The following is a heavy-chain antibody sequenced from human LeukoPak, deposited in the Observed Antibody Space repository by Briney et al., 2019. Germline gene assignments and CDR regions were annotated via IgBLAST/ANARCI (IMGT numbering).Heavy chain of an antibody. J-gene: IGHJ4*02. V-gene: IGHV3-53*01. D-gene: IGHD6-13*01. Sequence: PGGSLRLSCAASGFTVSSNYMSWVRQAPGKGLEWVSVIYSGGSTYYADSVKGRFTISRDNSKNTLYLQMNSLRAEDTAVYYCARREREGIAAAGNFDYWGQGTLVTVSS. CDR3: ARREREGIAAAGNFDY. CDR2: IYSGGST. CDR1: GFTVSSNY.